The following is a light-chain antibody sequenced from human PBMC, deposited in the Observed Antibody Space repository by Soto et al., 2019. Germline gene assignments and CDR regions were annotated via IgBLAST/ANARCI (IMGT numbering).Light chain of an antibody. V-gene: IGLV2-14*01. Sequence: QSALTQPASVSGSPGQSITISCNGTSSDIGGYNYVSWYQQHPGRAPKLMIYEVSNRPSGVSNRFSASKSGSTASLTISGLQADDEADYYCSSYTSRTSWVFGGGTKLTVL. CDR3: SSYTSRTSWV. CDR2: EVS. CDR1: SSDIGGYNY. J-gene: IGLJ3*02.